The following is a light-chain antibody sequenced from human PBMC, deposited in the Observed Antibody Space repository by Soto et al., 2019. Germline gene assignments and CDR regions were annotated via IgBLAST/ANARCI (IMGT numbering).Light chain of an antibody. Sequence: EIVLTQSPGTLSLSPGERATLSCRASQTVSSNYLAWYRQKLGQAPRLLIYGASSRATGIPDRVSGSGSGTDFTLTISRLEPEDFAVYYCQQYGSSPCTFGQGTKLEIK. CDR2: GAS. CDR3: QQYGSSPCT. J-gene: IGKJ2*02. CDR1: QTVSSNY. V-gene: IGKV3-20*01.